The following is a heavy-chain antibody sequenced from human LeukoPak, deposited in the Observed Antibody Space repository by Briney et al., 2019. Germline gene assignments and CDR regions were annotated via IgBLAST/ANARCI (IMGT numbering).Heavy chain of an antibody. CDR1: GYTFTRYP. V-gene: IGHV1-3*01. CDR2: TNAGNGNT. Sequence: ASVKVSCKASGYTFTRYPMHWVRQAPGQRLEWMGWTNAGNGNTKYSQKFQDRVTITRDTSASTAYMELSSLRSEDTAVYYCAREMMFHYYDSGSYDYWGQGTLVTVSS. J-gene: IGHJ4*02. CDR3: AREMMFHYYDSGSYDY. D-gene: IGHD3-10*01.